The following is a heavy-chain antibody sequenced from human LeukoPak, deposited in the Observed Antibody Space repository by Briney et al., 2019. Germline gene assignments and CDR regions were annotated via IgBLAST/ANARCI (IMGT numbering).Heavy chain of an antibody. D-gene: IGHD3-3*01. CDR3: ATDGGRREFDY. V-gene: IGHV3-30-3*01. J-gene: IGHJ4*02. Sequence: GRSLRLSCAASGFTFSNYALHWVRQAPGEGLEWVAVISYDGSNKYYADSVKGRFSISRDNSKNTVYLQMNSLRAEDTAVYYCATDGGRREFDYWGQGTLVTVSS. CDR1: GFTFSNYA. CDR2: ISYDGSNK.